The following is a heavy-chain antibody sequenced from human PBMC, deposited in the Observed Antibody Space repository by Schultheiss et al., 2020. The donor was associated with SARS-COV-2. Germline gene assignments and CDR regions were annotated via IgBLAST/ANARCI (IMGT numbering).Heavy chain of an antibody. D-gene: IGHD6-13*01. Sequence: SETLSLTCAVSGGSISSGGYSWSWIRQPPGKGLEWIGYIYHSGSTYYNPSLKSRVTISVDTSKNQFSLKLSSVTAADTAVYYCARDRYSSPRLWYYGMDVWGQGTTVTVSS. CDR1: GGSISSGGYS. J-gene: IGHJ6*02. V-gene: IGHV4-30-2*01. CDR3: ARDRYSSPRLWYYGMDV. CDR2: IYHSGST.